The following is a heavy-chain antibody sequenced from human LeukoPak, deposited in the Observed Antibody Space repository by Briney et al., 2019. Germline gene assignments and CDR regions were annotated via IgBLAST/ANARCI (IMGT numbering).Heavy chain of an antibody. CDR2: IIPILGIA. V-gene: IGHV1-69*04. Sequence: SVKVSCKASGGTFSSYAISWVRQAPGQGLEWMGRIIPILGIANYAQKFQGRATITADKSTSTAYMELSSLRSEDTAVYYCARVVDDSRSDYFDYWGQGTLVTVSS. CDR3: ARVVDDSRSDYFDY. CDR1: GGTFSSYA. D-gene: IGHD3-22*01. J-gene: IGHJ4*02.